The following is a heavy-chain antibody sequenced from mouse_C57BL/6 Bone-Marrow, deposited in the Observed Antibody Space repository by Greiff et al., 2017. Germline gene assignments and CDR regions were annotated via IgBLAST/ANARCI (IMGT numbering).Heavy chain of an antibody. J-gene: IGHJ3*01. D-gene: IGHD1-1*01. CDR1: GYTFTSYW. CDR2: IHPNSGST. V-gene: IGHV1-64*01. Sequence: VQLQQPGAELVKPGASVKLSCKASGYTFTSYWMHWVKQRPGQGLEWIGMIHPNSGSTNYNEKFKSKATLTVAKSSSTAYMQLSSLTSEDSAVYYCARKGLLLWFAYWGQGTLVTVSA. CDR3: ARKGLLLWFAY.